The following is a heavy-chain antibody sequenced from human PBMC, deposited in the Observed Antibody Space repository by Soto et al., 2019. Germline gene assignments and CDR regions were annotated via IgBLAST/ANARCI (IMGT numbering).Heavy chain of an antibody. D-gene: IGHD3-3*01. V-gene: IGHV1-18*01. CDR3: ARSGGSIFGVVSLYNWFDP. Sequence: QVPLVQSGAEVKKPGASVKVSCKASGYTFTSYGISWVRQAPGQGLERIGWISAYNGNTNYAQKLQGRVTITTDTSTSTAYMELRRLRSDDTAVYYCARSGGSIFGVVSLYNWFDPWGQGTLVIVSS. CDR2: ISAYNGNT. J-gene: IGHJ5*02. CDR1: GYTFTSYG.